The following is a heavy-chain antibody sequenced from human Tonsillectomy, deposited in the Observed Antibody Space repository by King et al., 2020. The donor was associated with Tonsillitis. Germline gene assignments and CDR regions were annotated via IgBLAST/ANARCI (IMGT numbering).Heavy chain of an antibody. CDR1: GFSLSTSGVG. J-gene: IGHJ4*02. D-gene: IGHD2-2*02. Sequence: ITLKESGPTLVKPTQTLTLTCTFSGFSLSTSGVGVGWIRQPPGKALEWLALIYWDDDKRYSPSLKSRLTITKDTSKNQAVLTMTNMDPVDTATYYCAHTPDCSSTSCYNYFDYWGQGTLVTVSS. CDR2: IYWDDDK. CDR3: AHTPDCSSTSCYNYFDY. V-gene: IGHV2-5*02.